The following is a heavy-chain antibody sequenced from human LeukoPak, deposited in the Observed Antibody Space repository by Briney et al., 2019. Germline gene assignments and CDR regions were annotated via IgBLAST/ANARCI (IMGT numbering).Heavy chain of an antibody. D-gene: IGHD1-26*01. CDR2: IYYSGST. Sequence: PSETLSLTCTVSGGSISSSSYYWGWIRQPPGKGLEWIGSIYYSGSTYYNPSLKSRVTISVDTSKNQFSLKLTSVTAADTAVYYCARHVLGATWWFDPCGQGTLVTVSS. V-gene: IGHV4-39*01. J-gene: IGHJ5*02. CDR1: GGSISSSSYY. CDR3: ARHVLGATWWFDP.